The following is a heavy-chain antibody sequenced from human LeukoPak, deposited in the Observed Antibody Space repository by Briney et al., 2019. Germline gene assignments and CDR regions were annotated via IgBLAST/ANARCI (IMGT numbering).Heavy chain of an antibody. CDR2: IYSGGST. CDR3: ARNWFDP. J-gene: IGHJ5*02. V-gene: IGHV3-53*05. Sequence: GGSLRFSCAASGFTVSSDYMSWVRQAPGKGLEWVSVIYSGGSTYYADSVKGRFTISRDKSKNTVYLQMNSLRFEDTAMYYCARNWFDPWGQGTLVTVSS. CDR1: GFTVSSDY.